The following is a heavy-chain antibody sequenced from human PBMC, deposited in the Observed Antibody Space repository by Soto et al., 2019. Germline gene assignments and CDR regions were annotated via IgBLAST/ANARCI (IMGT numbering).Heavy chain of an antibody. CDR3: ARDSPPVDY. CDR1: GYXXSXXX. Sequence: QVQLVQSGAEVKKPGASVKVSCKASGYXXSXXXXXXXXXXXGQGLEWMGWISAYNGNTKYAQKLPGRVTMTTDTSTSTAYXXLRXLRSDDTAVYYCARDSPPVDYWGQGTLVTVSS. CDR2: ISAYNGNT. J-gene: IGHJ4*02. V-gene: IGHV1-18*01.